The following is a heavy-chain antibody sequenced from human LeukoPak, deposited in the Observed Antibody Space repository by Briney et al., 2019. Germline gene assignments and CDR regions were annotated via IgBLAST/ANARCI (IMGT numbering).Heavy chain of an antibody. Sequence: GASVKVSCKASGYSWTSYAIHWVRQAPGHRLEWMGWISAGNGNTKYSQKFQGRVTLTRDTSASTAYMELSSLSSEDTAVYCCARHNDRTRGAFDIWGQGTMVTVSS. J-gene: IGHJ3*02. CDR1: GYSWTSYA. V-gene: IGHV1-3*01. CDR3: ARHNDRTRGAFDI. D-gene: IGHD1-1*01. CDR2: ISAGNGNT.